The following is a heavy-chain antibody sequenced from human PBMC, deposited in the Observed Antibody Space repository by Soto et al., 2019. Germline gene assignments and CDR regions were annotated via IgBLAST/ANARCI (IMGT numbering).Heavy chain of an antibody. CDR1: GGSVSGSYYY. D-gene: IGHD1-1*01. CDR3: ATSQKGYNWNYFDH. Sequence: GSLRLSCAVSGGSVSGSYYYWAWLRQSPGKGPEWIGSVFHTGFTSYNPSLESRVSVSVDTSKSQFSLKLSAVTASDTAVYYCATSQKGYNWNYFDHWGQGALVTVSS. V-gene: IGHV4-39*01. J-gene: IGHJ4*02. CDR2: VFHTGFT.